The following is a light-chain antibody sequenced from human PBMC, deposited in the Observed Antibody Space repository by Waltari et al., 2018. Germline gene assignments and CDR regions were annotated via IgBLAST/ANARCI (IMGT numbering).Light chain of an antibody. Sequence: DTVMTQSPLSLPVTPGEPASISCRSSQSLLHSSGKNYLDWYLQKPGQSPQLLIDLGSIRASGVSDRFSGSASGTDFTLKISRVEAEDVGVYYCMQALQTSITFGQGTRLEIK. J-gene: IGKJ5*01. CDR2: LGS. CDR1: QSLLHSSGKNY. CDR3: MQALQTSIT. V-gene: IGKV2-28*01.